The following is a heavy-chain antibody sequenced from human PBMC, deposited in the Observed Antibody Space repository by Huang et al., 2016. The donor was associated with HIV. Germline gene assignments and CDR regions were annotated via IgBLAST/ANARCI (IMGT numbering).Heavy chain of an antibody. CDR3: ARQGVGDFVVEPTGLGAFDI. V-gene: IGHV5-51*01. D-gene: IGHD2-2*01. CDR2: IYPGYPDT. J-gene: IGHJ3*02. CDR1: GYTFNGYW. Sequence: EVQLVQSGAVVKKPGESLKISCKGSGYTFNGYWIGWVRQMPGKGLEWMGIIYPGYPDTTYSPSLQGQVTISADKSISTAYLQWSGLKASDTAMYYCARQGVGDFVVEPTGLGAFDIWGQGTMVTVSS.